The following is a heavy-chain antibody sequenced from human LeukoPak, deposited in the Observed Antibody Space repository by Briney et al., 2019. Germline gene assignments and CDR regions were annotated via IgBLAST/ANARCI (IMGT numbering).Heavy chain of an antibody. CDR3: AKDSTAMVTGGDY. V-gene: IGHV3-30*18. Sequence: GGSLRLSCAASGFTFGSYGMHWVRQAPGEGLEWVAVISYDGSNKYYADSVKGRFTISRDNSKNTLYLQMNSLRAEDTAVYYCAKDSTAMVTGGDYWGQGTLVTVSS. CDR1: GFTFGSYG. D-gene: IGHD5-18*01. J-gene: IGHJ4*02. CDR2: ISYDGSNK.